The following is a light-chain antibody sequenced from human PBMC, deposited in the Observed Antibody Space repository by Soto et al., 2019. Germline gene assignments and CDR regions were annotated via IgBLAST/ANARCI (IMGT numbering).Light chain of an antibody. V-gene: IGKV3-20*01. Sequence: EIVLTQSPGTLSLSPGERATLSCRASQSVSGSYLAWYQQKPGQAPRLLIFAASSRATGIPDRFSGSGSGTNFTLTISRLEPEDFPLYFCQQYGTSPMYTFGQGTKLEIK. CDR2: AAS. CDR3: QQYGTSPMYT. J-gene: IGKJ2*01. CDR1: QSVSGSY.